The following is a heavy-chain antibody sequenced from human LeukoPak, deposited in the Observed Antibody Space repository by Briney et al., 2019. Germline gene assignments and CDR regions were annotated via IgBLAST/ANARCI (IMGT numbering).Heavy chain of an antibody. Sequence: ASVKVSCKASGYTFTSYGISWVRQAPGQGLEWMGWINPNSGGTNYAQKFQGRVTMTRDTSISTAYMELSRLRSDDTAVYYCARRGGAGTTAYYYGMDVWGQGTTVTVSS. CDR3: ARRGGAGTTAYYYGMDV. CDR1: GYTFTSYG. CDR2: INPNSGGT. J-gene: IGHJ6*02. V-gene: IGHV1-2*02. D-gene: IGHD1-7*01.